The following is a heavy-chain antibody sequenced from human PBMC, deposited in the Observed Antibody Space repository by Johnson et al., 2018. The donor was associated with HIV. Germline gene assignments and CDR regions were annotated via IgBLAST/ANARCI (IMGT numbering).Heavy chain of an antibody. V-gene: IGHV3-11*04. Sequence: VQLLESGGGLVKPGGSLRLSCAASGFTFSDYYMSWIRQAPGKGLEWVSYISSGGNSIYYADSVKGRFTISRDNAKNSLFLQMNSLKAEATAVYYCARLVATKDYAFDIWGQGTLVTVSS. CDR1: GFTFSDYY. CDR2: ISSGGNSI. D-gene: IGHD5-12*01. J-gene: IGHJ3*02. CDR3: ARLVATKDYAFDI.